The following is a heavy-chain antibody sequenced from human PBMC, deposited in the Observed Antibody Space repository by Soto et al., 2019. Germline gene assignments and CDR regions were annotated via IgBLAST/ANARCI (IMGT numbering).Heavy chain of an antibody. CDR3: ARHRGSSSFFVDY. CDR2: INHSGST. Sequence: SGTLSLTCAVYGGSFSGYYWSWIRPPPGKGLEWIGEINHSGSTNYNPSLKSRVTISVDTSKNQFSLKLSSVTAADTAVYYCARHRGSSSFFVDYWGQGTLVTVSS. D-gene: IGHD6-6*01. CDR1: GGSFSGYY. J-gene: IGHJ4*02. V-gene: IGHV4-34*01.